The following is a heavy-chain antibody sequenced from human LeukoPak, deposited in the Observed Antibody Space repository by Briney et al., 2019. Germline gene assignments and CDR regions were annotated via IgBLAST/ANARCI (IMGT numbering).Heavy chain of an antibody. CDR3: AKDEDHDYGDYYFDS. CDR1: GFTFSSYG. D-gene: IGHD4-17*01. V-gene: IGHV3-30*18. Sequence: PGRSLRLSCAASGFTFSSYGMHWVRQAPGKGLEWEAGISYDGSNKYYADSVKGRFTISRDDSKNTLYLQMNSLRAEDTAVYYCAKDEDHDYGDYYFDSWGQGTLVTVSS. J-gene: IGHJ4*02. CDR2: ISYDGSNK.